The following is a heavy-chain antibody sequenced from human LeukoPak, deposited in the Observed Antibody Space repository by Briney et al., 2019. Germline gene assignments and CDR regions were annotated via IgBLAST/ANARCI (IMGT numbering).Heavy chain of an antibody. D-gene: IGHD3-22*01. J-gene: IGHJ4*02. CDR2: IYYSGSA. V-gene: IGHV4-30-4*01. CDR1: GGSISSGDYY. CDR3: ARHGPYYYDSSGNYFDY. Sequence: SETLSLTCTVSGGSISSGDYYWSWIRQPPGKGLEWIGYIYYSGSAYYNPSLKSRVTISVDTSKNQFSLKLSSVTAADTAVYYCARHGPYYYDSSGNYFDYWGQGTLVTVSS.